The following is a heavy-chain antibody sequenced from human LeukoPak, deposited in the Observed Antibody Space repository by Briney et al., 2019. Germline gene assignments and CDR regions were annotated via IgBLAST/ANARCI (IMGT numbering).Heavy chain of an antibody. Sequence: PSQTMSLTCTVSGASISSGGYYWRWLRQHPGTGLEWFGYIYYSGSTYYNPSLKSRVTISVYTSKNQFSLKLSSVTAADTAVYYCARGSVPQLWGQGTLVTVSS. CDR2: IYYSGST. J-gene: IGHJ4*02. D-gene: IGHD3-10*01. CDR1: GASISSGGYY. CDR3: ARGSVPQL. V-gene: IGHV4-31*03.